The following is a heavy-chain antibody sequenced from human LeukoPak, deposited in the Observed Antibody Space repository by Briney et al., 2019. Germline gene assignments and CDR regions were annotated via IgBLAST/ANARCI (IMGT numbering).Heavy chain of an antibody. D-gene: IGHD3-16*01. CDR1: GGSISSYY. CDR3: ARDMITFGGAYGASDI. CDR2: IYYSGST. V-gene: IGHV4-59*01. Sequence: SETLSLTCTVSGGSISSYYWSWIRQPPGKGLEWIGYIYYSGSTNYNPSLKSRVTISVDTSKNQFSLKLSSVTAADTAVYYCARDMITFGGAYGASDIWGQGTMVTVSS. J-gene: IGHJ3*02.